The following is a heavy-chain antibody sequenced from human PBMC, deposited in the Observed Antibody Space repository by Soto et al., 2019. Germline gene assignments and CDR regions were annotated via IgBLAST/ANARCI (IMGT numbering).Heavy chain of an antibody. CDR1: GFTFSSYG. V-gene: IGHV3-30*18. J-gene: IGHJ4*02. CDR2: ISYDGSNK. Sequence: QPGGSLRLSCAASGFTFSSYGMHWVRQAPGKGLEWVAVISYDGSNKYYADSVKGRFTISRDNSKNTLYLQMNSLRAEDTAVYYCAKDFQGSGSYYTIDYWGQGTLVTVSS. D-gene: IGHD3-10*01. CDR3: AKDFQGSGSYYTIDY.